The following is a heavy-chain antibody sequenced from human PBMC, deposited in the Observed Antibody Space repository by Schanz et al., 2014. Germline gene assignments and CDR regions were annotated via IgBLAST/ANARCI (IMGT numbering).Heavy chain of an antibody. V-gene: IGHV4-31*03. D-gene: IGHD4-17*01. J-gene: IGHJ3*02. CDR1: GGSVSSGGDY. Sequence: QVQLQESGPGLVKPSQTLSLTCTVSGGSVSSGGDYWSWIRQHPGKGLEWIGFISYSGSTYYNPSLKSRVPISLDTSKTQCSLKLGSVAAADTAVYYCARDRGHGDLPGDIWGQGTMVTVSS. CDR2: ISYSGST. CDR3: ARDRGHGDLPGDI.